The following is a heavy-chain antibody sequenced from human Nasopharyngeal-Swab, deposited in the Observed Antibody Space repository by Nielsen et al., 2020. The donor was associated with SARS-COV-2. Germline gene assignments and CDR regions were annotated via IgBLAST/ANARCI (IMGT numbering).Heavy chain of an antibody. Sequence: SVKVSCKASGFTFTSSAMQWVRQARGQRLEWIGWIVVGSGNTNYAQKFQERVTITRDMSTSTAYMELSSLRSEDTAVYYCARGSRAMIVVVITPIYYYGMGVWGQGTTVTVSS. J-gene: IGHJ6*02. CDR1: GFTFTSSA. CDR2: IVVGSGNT. D-gene: IGHD3-22*01. CDR3: ARGSRAMIVVVITPIYYYGMGV. V-gene: IGHV1-58*02.